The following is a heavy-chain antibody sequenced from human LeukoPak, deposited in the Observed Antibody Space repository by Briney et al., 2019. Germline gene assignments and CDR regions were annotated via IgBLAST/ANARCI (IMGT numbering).Heavy chain of an antibody. CDR3: ATGPADYGDYGSDFQH. CDR1: GYTLTELS. Sequence: GASVKVSCKVSGYTLTELSMHWVRQAPGKGLEWMGGFDPEDGETIYAQKFQGRVTMTEDTSTDTAYMELSSLRSEDTAVYYCATGPADYGDYGSDFQHWGQGTLVTVSS. J-gene: IGHJ1*01. CDR2: FDPEDGET. D-gene: IGHD4-17*01. V-gene: IGHV1-24*01.